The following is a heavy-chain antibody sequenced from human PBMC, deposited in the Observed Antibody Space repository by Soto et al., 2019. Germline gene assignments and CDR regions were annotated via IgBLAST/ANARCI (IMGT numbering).Heavy chain of an antibody. Sequence: SETLSLTCTVSGGSISSYYWGWIRQPPGKGLEWIGSIYYSGSTYYNPSLKSRVTISVDTSKNQFSLKLSSVTAADTAVYYCAPTFPTYYYDIFPHKNWGQGTLVTVSS. V-gene: IGHV4-39*01. CDR2: IYYSGST. J-gene: IGHJ4*02. CDR1: GGSISSYY. D-gene: IGHD3-22*01. CDR3: APTFPTYYYDIFPHKN.